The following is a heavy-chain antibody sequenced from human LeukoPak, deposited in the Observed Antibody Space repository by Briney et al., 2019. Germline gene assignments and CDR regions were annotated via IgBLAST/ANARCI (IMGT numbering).Heavy chain of an antibody. D-gene: IGHD6-13*01. Sequence: SETLSLTCNVPGGSISSSSYYWGWIRQPPGKGLEWIGSIYYRGNTYYNPSLKSRVTISLDTSKNQFSLKLSSVTAADTAVYYCARTTEAHSWRTRYYDYYMDVWGKGTTVTVSS. CDR1: GGSISSSSYY. CDR3: ARTTEAHSWRTRYYDYYMDV. CDR2: IYYRGNT. V-gene: IGHV4-39*07. J-gene: IGHJ6*03.